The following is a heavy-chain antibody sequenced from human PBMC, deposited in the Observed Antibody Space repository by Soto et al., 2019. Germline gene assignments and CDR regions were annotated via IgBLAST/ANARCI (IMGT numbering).Heavy chain of an antibody. D-gene: IGHD6-6*01. J-gene: IGHJ3*02. V-gene: IGHV3-11*01. CDR3: ATTEYSSSSGPPRYDAFDI. CDR2: ISSSGSTI. CDR1: GFTFSDYY. Sequence: PGGSLRLSCAASGFTFSDYYMSWIRQAPGKGLEWVSYISSSGSTIYYADSVKGRFTISRDNAKNSLYLQMSSLRAEDTAVYYCATTEYSSSSGPPRYDAFDIWGQGTMVTVSS.